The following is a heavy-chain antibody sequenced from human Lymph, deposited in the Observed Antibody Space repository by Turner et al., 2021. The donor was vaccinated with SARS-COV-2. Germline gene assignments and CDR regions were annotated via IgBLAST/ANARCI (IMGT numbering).Heavy chain of an antibody. J-gene: IGHJ6*02. D-gene: IGHD1-1*01. V-gene: IGHV4-59*08. CDR2: FYKIGSI. CDR3: ARHQGSTSGYDHGMNV. CDR1: GGSIRSTS. Sequence: QVQLQESGPGLVRPSETLSLTCTVSGGSIRSTSWSWIRQSPGRGLEWIGYFYKIGSIDYNPTLRSRVTIAVDTSKNQLSLNLISVTAADTAVYYCARHQGSTSGYDHGMNVWGQGTAVIVSS.